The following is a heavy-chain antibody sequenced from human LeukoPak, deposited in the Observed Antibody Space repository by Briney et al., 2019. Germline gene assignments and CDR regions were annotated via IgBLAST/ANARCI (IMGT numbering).Heavy chain of an antibody. V-gene: IGHV1-69*05. Sequence: ASVKVSCTASGGTFSSYAISWVRQAPGQGLEWMGGIIPIFGTANYAQKFQGRVTITTDESTSTAYMELSSLRSEDTAVYYCAISYDSSGYYLATSFDYWGQGTLVTVSS. D-gene: IGHD3-22*01. CDR2: IIPIFGTA. CDR1: GGTFSSYA. J-gene: IGHJ4*02. CDR3: AISYDSSGYYLATSFDY.